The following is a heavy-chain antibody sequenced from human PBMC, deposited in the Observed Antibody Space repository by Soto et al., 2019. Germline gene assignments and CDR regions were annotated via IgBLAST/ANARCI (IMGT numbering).Heavy chain of an antibody. CDR3: ARDRVSPFRGADNWFDP. J-gene: IGHJ5*02. D-gene: IGHD3-10*01. CDR2: INPKSGGT. V-gene: IGHV1-2*04. CDR1: GYTFTGYY. Sequence: ASVKVSCKASGYTFTGYYMHWVRQAPGQGLEWMGWINPKSGGTHYAQKFKGWVTMTRDTSISTAYMELSRLRSDDTAVYYCARDRVSPFRGADNWFDPWGQGTLVTVS.